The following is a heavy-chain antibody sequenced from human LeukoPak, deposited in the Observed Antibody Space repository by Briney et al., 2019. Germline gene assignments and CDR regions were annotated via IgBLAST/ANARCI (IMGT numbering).Heavy chain of an antibody. CDR2: ISYDGSNK. CDR3: ARDHYPLTIFGVVGQNWFDP. J-gene: IGHJ5*02. CDR1: GFTFSSYA. D-gene: IGHD3-3*01. V-gene: IGHV3-30-3*01. Sequence: PGGSLRLSCAASGFTFSSYAMHWVRQAPGKGLEWVAVISYDGSNKYYADSVKGRFTISRDNSKNTLYLQMNSLRAEDTAVYYCARDHYPLTIFGVVGQNWFDPWGQGTLVTVSS.